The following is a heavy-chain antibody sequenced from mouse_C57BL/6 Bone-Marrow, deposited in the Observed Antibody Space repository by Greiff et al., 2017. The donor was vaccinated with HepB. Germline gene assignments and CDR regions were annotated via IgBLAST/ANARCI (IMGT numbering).Heavy chain of an antibody. CDR3: ARPYSNYVYFDY. D-gene: IGHD2-5*01. CDR2: ISSGGSYT. J-gene: IGHJ2*01. CDR1: GFTFSSYG. Sequence: DVHLVESGGDLVKPGGSLKLSCAASGFTFSSYGMSWVRQTPDKRLEWVATISSGGSYTYYPDSVKGRFTISRDNAKNTLYLQMSSLKSEDTAMYYCARPYSNYVYFDYWGQGTTLTVSS. V-gene: IGHV5-6*01.